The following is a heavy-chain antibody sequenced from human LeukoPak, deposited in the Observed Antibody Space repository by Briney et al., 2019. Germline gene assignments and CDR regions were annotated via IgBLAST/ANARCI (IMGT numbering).Heavy chain of an antibody. CDR1: GGTFSSYA. CDR2: IIPIFGTA. CDR3: ARGHYYDSSGYTHPFDY. Sequence: ASVKVSCKASGGTFSSYAISWVRQAPGQGLEWMGGIIPIFGTANYAQKFQGRVTITADESTSTAYMELSSLRSEDTAVYYCARGHYYDSSGYTHPFDYWGQGTLVTVSS. V-gene: IGHV1-69*13. D-gene: IGHD3-22*01. J-gene: IGHJ4*02.